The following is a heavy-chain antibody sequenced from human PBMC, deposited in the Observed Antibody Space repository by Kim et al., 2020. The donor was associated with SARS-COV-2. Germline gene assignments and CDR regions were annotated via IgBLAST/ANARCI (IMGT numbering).Heavy chain of an antibody. D-gene: IGHD3-22*01. CDR1: GFGVGLTY. Sequence: GGSLRLSCAASGFGVGLTYMTWVRQAPGKGLEWVSVIHIGENTNYADSVKGRFTISRDDSRTTIFLQMNSLRAEDTAVYYCARRGDYDTRGQGVWFFDLWGRGTLVTVSS. CDR3: ARRGDYDTRGQGVWFFDL. V-gene: IGHV3-53*01. J-gene: IGHJ2*01. CDR2: IHIGENT.